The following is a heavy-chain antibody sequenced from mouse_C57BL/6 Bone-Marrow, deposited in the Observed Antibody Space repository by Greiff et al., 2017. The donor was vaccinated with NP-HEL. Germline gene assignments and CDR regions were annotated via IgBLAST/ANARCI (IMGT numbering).Heavy chain of an antibody. CDR2: ISDGGSYT. Sequence: EVNVVESGGGLVKPGGSLKLSCAASGFTFSSYAMSWVRQTPEKRLEWVATISDGGSYTYYPDNVKGRFTISRDNAKNNLYLQMSHLKSEDTAMYYCARALYSGNFDYWGQGTTLTVSS. D-gene: IGHD2-1*01. CDR3: ARALYSGNFDY. J-gene: IGHJ2*01. V-gene: IGHV5-4*03. CDR1: GFTFSSYA.